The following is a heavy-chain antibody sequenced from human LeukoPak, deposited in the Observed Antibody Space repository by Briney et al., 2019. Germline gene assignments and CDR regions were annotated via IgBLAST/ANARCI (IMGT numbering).Heavy chain of an antibody. V-gene: IGHV1-8*01. CDR1: GYTFTSYD. Sequence: ASVKVSCKASGYTFTSYDINWVRQATGQGLEWMGWMNPNSGNTGYAQKFQGRVTMTRNTSISTAYMELSSLRSEDTAVYYCARRGYSYGWGLGSYYYMDVWGKGTTVTISS. CDR3: ARRGYSYGWGLGSYYYMDV. CDR2: MNPNSGNT. J-gene: IGHJ6*03. D-gene: IGHD5-18*01.